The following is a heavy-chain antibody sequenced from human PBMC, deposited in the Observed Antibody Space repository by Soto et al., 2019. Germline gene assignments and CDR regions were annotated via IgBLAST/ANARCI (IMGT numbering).Heavy chain of an antibody. D-gene: IGHD3-9*01. Sequence: QVQLQESGPGLVKPSETLSLTCTVSGGSISSYYWSWIRQPPGKGLEWIGYIYYSGSTNYNPSLKGRVTITVDTSKNPFSLKLSSVTAADTAVYYCARSGLYDILTGSLYYYGMDVWGQGTTVTVSS. CDR3: ARSGLYDILTGSLYYYGMDV. J-gene: IGHJ6*02. V-gene: IGHV4-59*08. CDR1: GGSISSYY. CDR2: IYYSGST.